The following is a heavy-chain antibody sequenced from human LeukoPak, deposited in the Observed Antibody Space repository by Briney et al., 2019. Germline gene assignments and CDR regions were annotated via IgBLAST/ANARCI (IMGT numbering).Heavy chain of an antibody. CDR2: ICNDGSAT. CDR1: GFTFSGYW. CDR3: ARDYYGSGDY. V-gene: IGHV3-74*01. J-gene: IGHJ4*02. D-gene: IGHD3-10*01. Sequence: VGCLRLSCAASGFTFSGYWMLWVRQAPGKGLVWASRICNDGSATNYADSVKGRFTISRDNAKNTLYLQMNSLTAEDTAVYYCARDYYGSGDYWGQGTLVTVSS.